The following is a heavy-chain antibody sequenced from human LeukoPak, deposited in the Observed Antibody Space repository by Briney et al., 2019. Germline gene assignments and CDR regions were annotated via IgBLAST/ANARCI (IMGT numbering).Heavy chain of an antibody. J-gene: IGHJ6*03. V-gene: IGHV3-30*04. CDR3: ARVRGGVDIVVVVAAGYMDV. CDR1: GFTFSSYA. Sequence: GGSLRLSCAASGFTFSSYAMHWVRQAPGKGLEWVAVISYDGSNKYYADSVKGRFTISRDNSKNTLYLQMNSLRAEDTAVYYCARVRGGVDIVVVVAAGYMDVWGKGTTVTVSS. CDR2: ISYDGSNK. D-gene: IGHD2-15*01.